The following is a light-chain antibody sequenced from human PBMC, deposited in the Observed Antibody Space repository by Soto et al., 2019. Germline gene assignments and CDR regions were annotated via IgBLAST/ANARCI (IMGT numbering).Light chain of an antibody. CDR3: QQRSNWPLLT. CDR2: DAS. CDR1: QSVSSY. J-gene: IGKJ4*01. V-gene: IGKV3-11*01. Sequence: EILLTHSAATLSWSXXXXXXXRVXXSQSVSSYLAWYQQKPGQAPRLLIYDASNRATGIPARFSGSGSGTDFTLTISSLEPEDFAVYYCQQRSNWPLLTFGGGTKVDIK.